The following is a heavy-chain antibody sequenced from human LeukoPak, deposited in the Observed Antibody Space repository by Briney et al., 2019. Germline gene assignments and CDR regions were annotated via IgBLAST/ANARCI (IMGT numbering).Heavy chain of an antibody. V-gene: IGHV3-21*01. D-gene: IGHD3-22*01. CDR1: GFTFSSYN. Sequence: GGSLRLSCAASGFTFSSYNMNWVRQAPGKGLEWVSSISSSSSYIYYADSLKGRFTISRDNAKNSLYLQMNSLRAEDTAVYYCARAMIVVVNAFDIWGQGTMVTVSS. CDR2: ISSSSSYI. J-gene: IGHJ3*02. CDR3: ARAMIVVVNAFDI.